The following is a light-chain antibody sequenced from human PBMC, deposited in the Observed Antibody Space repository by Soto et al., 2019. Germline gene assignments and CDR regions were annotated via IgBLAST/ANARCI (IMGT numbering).Light chain of an antibody. CDR2: AAS. Sequence: DIQMTQSPSSVSASVGDRVTITCRASQGISIWLAWYQQKPGEAPKLLIYAASILQSGVPPRFSGSGSGTEFTLTISSLQPEDVATYYCQQATSLALTFCGGTKVEIK. CDR1: QGISIW. J-gene: IGKJ4*01. V-gene: IGKV1-12*01. CDR3: QQATSLALT.